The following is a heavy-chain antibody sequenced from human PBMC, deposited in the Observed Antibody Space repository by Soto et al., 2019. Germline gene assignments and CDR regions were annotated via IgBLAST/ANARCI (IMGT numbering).Heavy chain of an antibody. CDR1: GITFSDYY. CDR3: AREPATAKPEGVDF. V-gene: IGHV1-2*02. Sequence: VQLLESGEGLVQPGGSLRLSCAASGITFSDYYIHWVRQAPGQGLEWMGWINPNSGGTKYAPKFQGGVTMTRDTSITTAYMELSRLRSGDTAVYYCAREPATAKPEGVDFWGQGTLVTVSS. D-gene: IGHD1-1*01. CDR2: INPNSGGT. J-gene: IGHJ4*02.